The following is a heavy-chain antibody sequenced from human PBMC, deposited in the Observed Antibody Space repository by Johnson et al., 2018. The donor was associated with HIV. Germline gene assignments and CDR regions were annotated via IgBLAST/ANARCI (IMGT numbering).Heavy chain of an antibody. D-gene: IGHD2-15*01. J-gene: IGHJ3*02. CDR3: AKDKGILDATLAFDI. CDR1: TFTFRTYG. V-gene: IGHV3-30*18. Sequence: VQLVESGGGVVQPGRSLRLSCAASTFTFRTYGMHWVRQAPGKGLEWVAVISYDGSNKYYADSVQGRFTISRDNSKNTLYLQMNNLRPEDTAVYYCAKDKGILDATLAFDIWGQGTTVTVSS. CDR2: ISYDGSNK.